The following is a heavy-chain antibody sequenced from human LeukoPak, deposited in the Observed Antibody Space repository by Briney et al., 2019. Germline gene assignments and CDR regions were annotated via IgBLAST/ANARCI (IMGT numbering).Heavy chain of an antibody. V-gene: IGHV1-69*13. CDR3: ARDQNGGSRGSLDP. Sequence: GASVKVSCKASGGTFSSYAISWVRQAPGQGLEWMGGIIPIFGTANYAQKFQGRVTITADESTSTAYMELSSLRSEDTAVYYCARDQNGGSRGSLDPWGQGTLVTVSS. D-gene: IGHD4-23*01. J-gene: IGHJ5*02. CDR2: IIPIFGTA. CDR1: GGTFSSYA.